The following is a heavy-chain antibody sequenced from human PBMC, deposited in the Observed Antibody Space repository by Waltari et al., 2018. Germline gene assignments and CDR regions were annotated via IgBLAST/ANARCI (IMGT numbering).Heavy chain of an antibody. CDR2: ISRSGSTI. J-gene: IGHJ4*02. CDR3: ASGWERARPFDY. CDR1: GFTFSDYY. D-gene: IGHD1-1*01. V-gene: IGHV3-11*04. Sequence: QVQLVESGGGLVKPGGSLRLSCAASGFTFSDYYMSWIRQAPGKGLGGVSYISRSGSTIYYAGSVKGRFTISRDNAKNSLYLQMNSLRGEDTAVDYWASGWERARPFDYWGQGTLVTVSS.